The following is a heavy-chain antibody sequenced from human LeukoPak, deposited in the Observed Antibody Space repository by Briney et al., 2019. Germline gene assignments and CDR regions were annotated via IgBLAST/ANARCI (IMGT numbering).Heavy chain of an antibody. CDR1: GFTFSSYS. CDR3: ARDHGYSYGGGAFDI. CDR2: ISSSSYI. Sequence: PGGSLRLSCAASGFTFSSYSMNWVRQAPGKGLEWVSSISSSSYIYYADSVKGRFTISRDNAKNSLYLQMNSLRAEDTAVYYCARDHGYSYGGGAFDIWGQGTMVTVSS. J-gene: IGHJ3*02. D-gene: IGHD5-18*01. V-gene: IGHV3-21*01.